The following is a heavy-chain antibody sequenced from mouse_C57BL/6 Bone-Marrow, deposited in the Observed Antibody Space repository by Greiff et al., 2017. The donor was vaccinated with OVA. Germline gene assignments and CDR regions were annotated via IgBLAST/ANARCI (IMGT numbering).Heavy chain of an antibody. CDR2: IRSKSNNYAT. CDR1: GFSFNTYA. V-gene: IGHV10-1*01. Sequence: EVMLVESGGGLVQPKGSLKLSCAASGFSFNTYAMNWVRQAPGKGLEWVARIRSKSNNYATYYADSVKDRFTISRDDSESMLYLQMNNLKTEDTAMYYCVRHDSLYAMDYWGQGTSVTVSS. D-gene: IGHD3-2*01. CDR3: VRHDSLYAMDY. J-gene: IGHJ4*01.